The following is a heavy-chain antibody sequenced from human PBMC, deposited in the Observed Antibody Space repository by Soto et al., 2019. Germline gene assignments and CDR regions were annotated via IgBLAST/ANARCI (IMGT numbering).Heavy chain of an antibody. V-gene: IGHV4-30-2*01. J-gene: IGHJ4*02. CDR1: GGSISSGGYS. D-gene: IGHD2-21*01. CDR3: AREGIPQPGNTYHFDY. CDR2: IYHSGST. Sequence: SETLSLTCAVSGGSISSGGYSWSWIRQPPGKGLEWIGYIYHSGSTYYNPSLKSRVTISVDRSKNQFSLKLSSVTAADTAVYYCAREGIPQPGNTYHFDYWGQGTLVTVSS.